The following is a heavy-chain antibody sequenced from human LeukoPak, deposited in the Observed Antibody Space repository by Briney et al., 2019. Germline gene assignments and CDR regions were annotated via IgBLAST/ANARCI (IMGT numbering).Heavy chain of an antibody. CDR1: GIKFNIYG. D-gene: IGHD1-26*01. CDR2: VGGGNDI. CDR3: VKDATPMNSIWDHFYS. J-gene: IGHJ4*02. Sequence: GGSLRLSCVASGIKFNIYGMSWVRQAPGKGLEWVSSVGGGNDIHYADSVKGRFTGSRDDAKNTVYLQMNSLRVEDTAIYFCVKDATPMNSIWDHFYSWGQGTLVTVSS. V-gene: IGHV3-23*01.